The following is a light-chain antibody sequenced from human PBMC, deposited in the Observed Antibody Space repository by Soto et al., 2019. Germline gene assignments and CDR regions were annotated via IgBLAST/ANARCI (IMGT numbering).Light chain of an antibody. CDR2: SNN. CDR3: AAWDDNLNWV. CDR1: SSNIGSNT. V-gene: IGLV1-44*01. J-gene: IGLJ3*02. Sequence: QSVLTQPPSASGTPGQRVTISCSGSSSNIGSNTVNWYQQLPGTAPKLLIYSNNQRPSGVPDRFSGSKSGTSASLAISGLQSVDEADYYCAAWDDNLNWVFGGGTKLTVL.